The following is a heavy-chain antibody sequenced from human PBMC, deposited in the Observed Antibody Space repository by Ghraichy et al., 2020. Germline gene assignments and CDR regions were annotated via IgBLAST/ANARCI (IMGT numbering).Heavy chain of an antibody. Sequence: SETLSLTCTVSGGSISSYYWSWIRQPPGKGLEWIGYIYYSGSTNYNPSLKSRVTISVDTSKNQFSLKLSSVTAADTAVYYCARGSGTTVLFDYWGQGTLVTVSS. CDR2: IYYSGST. CDR1: GGSISSYY. D-gene: IGHD4-17*01. V-gene: IGHV4-59*01. CDR3: ARGSGTTVLFDY. J-gene: IGHJ4*02.